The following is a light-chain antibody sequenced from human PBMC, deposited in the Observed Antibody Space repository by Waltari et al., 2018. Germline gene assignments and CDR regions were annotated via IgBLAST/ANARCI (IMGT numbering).Light chain of an antibody. CDR2: AAS. V-gene: IGKV1D-8*01. CDR3: QQYYSFPPT. Sequence: VIWMTQSPSLLSASTGDRVTISCRMIQGIRIYLAWSQQKPRKAPELLIYAASTLQSGVPSRFSGSGSGTDFTLTISCLQAEDFATYYCQQYYSFPPTFGPGTKVDIK. J-gene: IGKJ3*01. CDR1: QGIRIY.